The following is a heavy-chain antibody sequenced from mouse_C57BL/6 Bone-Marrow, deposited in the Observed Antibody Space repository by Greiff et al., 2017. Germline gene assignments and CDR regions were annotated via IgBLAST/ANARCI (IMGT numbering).Heavy chain of an antibody. D-gene: IGHD2-3*01. CDR3: ARDRYYPLAY. V-gene: IGHV1-26*01. CDR1: GYTFTDYY. Sequence: EVQLQQSGPELVKPGASVKISCKASGYTFTDYYMNWVKQSHGKSLEWIGDINPNNGGTSYNQKFKGKATLTVDKSSSTAYMELRSLTSEDSAVYYCARDRYYPLAYWGQGTLVTVSA. J-gene: IGHJ3*01. CDR2: INPNNGGT.